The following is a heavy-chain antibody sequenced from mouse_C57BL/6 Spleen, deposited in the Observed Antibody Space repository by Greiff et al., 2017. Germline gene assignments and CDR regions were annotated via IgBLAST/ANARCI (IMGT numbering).Heavy chain of an antibody. J-gene: IGHJ1*03. CDR3: ARGDMVPARYFDV. CDR1: GYTFTSYW. V-gene: IGHV1-64*01. CDR2: IHPTNGST. Sequence: QVQLQQPGAELVKPGASVKLSCKASGYTFTSYWMHWVKQRPGQGLEWIGMIHPTNGSTNYNEKFKSKATLTVDKSSSTAYMQLSSLTSEDSAVCYCARGDMVPARYFDVGRTGTTVTVSS. D-gene: IGHD2-2*01.